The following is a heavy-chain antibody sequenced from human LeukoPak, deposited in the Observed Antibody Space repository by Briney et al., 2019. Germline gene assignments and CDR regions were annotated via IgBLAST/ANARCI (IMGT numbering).Heavy chain of an antibody. Sequence: ASVKVSCKASGHTFTAYYMHWVRQAPGQGLEWMGWINPNSGGTNYAQKFQGRVTMTRDTSISTAYMELSRLRSDDTAMYYCARDPDSRGYYSPGTAWGQGTLVTVSS. CDR1: GHTFTAYY. CDR2: INPNSGGT. V-gene: IGHV1-2*02. J-gene: IGHJ5*02. CDR3: ARDPDSRGYYSPGTA. D-gene: IGHD3-22*01.